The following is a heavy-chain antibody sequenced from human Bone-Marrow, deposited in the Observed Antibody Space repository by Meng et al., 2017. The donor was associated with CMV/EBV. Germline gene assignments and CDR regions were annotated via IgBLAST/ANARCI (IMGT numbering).Heavy chain of an antibody. CDR2: IKQDGSEK. D-gene: IGHD6-13*01. J-gene: IGHJ6*01. CDR3: ARVEYSSSWYALTNYYYGMDV. V-gene: IGHV3-7*01. Sequence: GESLKISCAASGFTFSSYGMSWVRQAPGKGLEWVANIKQDGSEKYYVDSVKGRFTISRDNAKNSLYLQMNSLRAEDTAVYYCARVEYSSSWYALTNYYYGMDVWGQGTTVTGSS. CDR1: GFTFSSYG.